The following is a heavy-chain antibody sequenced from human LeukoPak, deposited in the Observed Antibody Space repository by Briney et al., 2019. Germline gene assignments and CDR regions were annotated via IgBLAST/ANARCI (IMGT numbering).Heavy chain of an antibody. D-gene: IGHD6-13*01. CDR2: ISDSGHHT. J-gene: IGHJ5*02. Sequence: GGSLRLSCAASGFAFSSYAMSWVRPAPGKGVEWVSAISDSGHHTYYADSAKGRFTVSKDNSKNTLYLQMNSLRAEDTALYYCARERSSWPNNWFDPWGQGILVTVSS. V-gene: IGHV3-23*01. CDR3: ARERSSWPNNWFDP. CDR1: GFAFSSYA.